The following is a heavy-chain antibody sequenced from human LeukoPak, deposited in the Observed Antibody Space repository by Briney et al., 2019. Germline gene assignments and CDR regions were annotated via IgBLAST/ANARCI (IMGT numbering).Heavy chain of an antibody. CDR2: IKQDGGEK. Sequence: PGGSLRLSCAASGFTSSTYWMSWVRQAPGKGVEGVANIKQDGGEKYYVDSVKGRFTISRDNAKNSLYLQMNSLRDEDTAVYYCARVVVRRFDHWGQGTLVTVSS. V-gene: IGHV3-7*01. J-gene: IGHJ4*02. CDR1: GFTSSTYW. D-gene: IGHD2-21*01. CDR3: ARVVVRRFDH.